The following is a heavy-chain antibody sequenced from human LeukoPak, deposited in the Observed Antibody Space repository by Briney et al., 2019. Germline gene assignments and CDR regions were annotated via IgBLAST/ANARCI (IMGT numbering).Heavy chain of an antibody. CDR1: GFTCSSYG. J-gene: IGHJ4*02. CDR3: AKGSITKADY. D-gene: IGHD3-10*01. Sequence: GGSLRLSCAACGFTCSSYGRQLRRQAAGKGLEWGAFIRYGGSNKYYAVYVRGRFTITTTNSKTTLHLRISTLAHAATAVYYWAKGSITKADYWGQGTLVTVSS. CDR2: IRYGGSNK. V-gene: IGHV3-30*02.